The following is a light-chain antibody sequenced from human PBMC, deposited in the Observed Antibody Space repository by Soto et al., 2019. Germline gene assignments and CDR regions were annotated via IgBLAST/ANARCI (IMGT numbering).Light chain of an antibody. Sequence: EIVLTQSPATLSLSPGERATLSCRASQSVSKYLAWYQQKPGQAPRLLNYHVSNRAAGIPSRFSGSGSGTDFTLTISSLEPEDFALYYCQQRSNWPPMYTFGQGTKLEIK. CDR1: QSVSKY. CDR3: QQRSNWPPMYT. J-gene: IGKJ2*01. CDR2: HVS. V-gene: IGKV3-11*01.